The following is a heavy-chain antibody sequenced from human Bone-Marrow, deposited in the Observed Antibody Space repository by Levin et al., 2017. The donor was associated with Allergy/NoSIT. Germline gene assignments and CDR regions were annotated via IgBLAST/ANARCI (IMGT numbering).Heavy chain of an antibody. V-gene: IGHV4-34*01. Sequence: SETLSLTCAVYGGSFSGYYWSWIRQPPGKGLEWIGEINHSGSTNYNPSLKSRVTISVDTSKNQFSLKLSSVTAADTAVYYCARMGAMAAYWGQGTLVTVSS. J-gene: IGHJ4*02. CDR3: ARMGAMAAY. CDR1: GGSFSGYY. CDR2: INHSGST. D-gene: IGHD5-18*01.